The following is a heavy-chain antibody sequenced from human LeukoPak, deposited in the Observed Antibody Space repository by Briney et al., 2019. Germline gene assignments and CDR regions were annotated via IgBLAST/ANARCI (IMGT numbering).Heavy chain of an antibody. CDR3: ARDLGYCSSTSCSDAYFVY. CDR1: GYTFTNYY. J-gene: IGHJ4*02. D-gene: IGHD2-2*01. CDR2: INPSDGKT. Sequence: ASVKVSCKASGYTFTNYYMHWVRQAPGQGLEWMGIINPSDGKTSYAQKFQGRVTMTTDTSTSTAYVELSSLRSEGTAVYYCARDLGYCSSTSCSDAYFVYWGQGTLVTVSS. V-gene: IGHV1-46*01.